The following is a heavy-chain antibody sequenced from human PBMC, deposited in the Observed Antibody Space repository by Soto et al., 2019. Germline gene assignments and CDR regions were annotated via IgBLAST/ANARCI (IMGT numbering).Heavy chain of an antibody. CDR2: ISGSGGST. Sequence: VGSLRLSCAASGFTFSSYAMSWVRQAPGKGLEWVSAISGSGGSTYYADSVKGRFTISRDNSKNTLYLQMNSLRAEDTAVYYCAKGYYDSSGYYFSAFDIWGQGTMVTV. CDR3: AKGYYDSSGYYFSAFDI. V-gene: IGHV3-23*01. J-gene: IGHJ3*02. D-gene: IGHD3-22*01. CDR1: GFTFSSYA.